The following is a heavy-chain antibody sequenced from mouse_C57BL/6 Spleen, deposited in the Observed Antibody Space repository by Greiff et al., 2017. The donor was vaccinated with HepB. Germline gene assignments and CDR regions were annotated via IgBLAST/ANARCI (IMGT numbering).Heavy chain of an antibody. D-gene: IGHD3-3*01. CDR1: GFNIKDDY. V-gene: IGHV14-4*01. Sequence: EVQLQQSGAELVRPGASVKLSCTASGFNIKDDYMHWVKQRPERGLEWIGWIDPENGDTEYASKFQGKATITADTSSNTAYLQLSSLTSEDTAVYYCTTGGTFAYWGQGTLVTVSA. CDR3: TTGGTFAY. J-gene: IGHJ3*01. CDR2: IDPENGDT.